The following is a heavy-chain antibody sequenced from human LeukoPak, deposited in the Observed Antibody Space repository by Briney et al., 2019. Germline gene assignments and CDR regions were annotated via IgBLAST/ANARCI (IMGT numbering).Heavy chain of an antibody. CDR3: ARGYYYGSGSYYYYMDV. Sequence: GGSLRLSCAASGSTFSSYGMSWVRQAPGKGLEWVSAISGSGGSTYYADSVKGRFTISRDNSKNTLYLQMNSLRAEDTAVYYCARGYYYGSGSYYYYMDVWGKGTTVTISS. CDR2: ISGSGGST. V-gene: IGHV3-23*01. J-gene: IGHJ6*03. CDR1: GSTFSSYG. D-gene: IGHD3-10*01.